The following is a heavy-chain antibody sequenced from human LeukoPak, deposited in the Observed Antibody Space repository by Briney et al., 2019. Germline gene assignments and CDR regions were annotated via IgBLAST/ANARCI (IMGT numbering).Heavy chain of an antibody. V-gene: IGHV1-8*01. Sequence: ASVKVSCKASGYTFTSYDINWVRQAPEQGLEWMGRMNPNSFNTGYAQKFQGRVTLTRNTSISTTYMELSRLSSADTAVYYCARGRSRYGMDVWGKGTTVTVSS. CDR2: MNPNSFNT. CDR3: ARGRSRYGMDV. J-gene: IGHJ6*04. CDR1: GYTFTSYD.